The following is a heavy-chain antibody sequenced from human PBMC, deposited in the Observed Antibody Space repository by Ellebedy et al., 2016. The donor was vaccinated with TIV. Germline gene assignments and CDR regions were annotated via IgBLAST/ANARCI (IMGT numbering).Heavy chain of an antibody. D-gene: IGHD1-26*01. V-gene: IGHV4-59*08. CDR2: YYYGGST. CDR3: AKHRAGSYYWGAFDI. J-gene: IGHJ3*02. CDR1: SGSISSHF. Sequence: SETLSLTCSVSSGSISSHFWCWIRQPPGKGLEWIGHYYYGGSTYYNPSLKSRVTISVDTSKNQFSLDLTSVTAADTAVYYCAKHRAGSYYWGAFDIWGQGTVVTVSS.